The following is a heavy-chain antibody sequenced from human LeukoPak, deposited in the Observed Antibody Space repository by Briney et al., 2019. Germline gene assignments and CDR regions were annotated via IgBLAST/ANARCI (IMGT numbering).Heavy chain of an antibody. CDR3: ARVAARYVGMGV. D-gene: IGHD6-6*01. V-gene: IGHV1-69*01. CDR1: GGTFSSYA. Sequence: ASVKVSCKASGGTFSSYAISWVRQAPGQGLEWMGGIIPIFGTANYAQKFQGRVTITADESTSTAYMELSSLRSEDTAVYYCARVAARYVGMGVWGQGTTVTVSS. CDR2: IIPIFGTA. J-gene: IGHJ6*02.